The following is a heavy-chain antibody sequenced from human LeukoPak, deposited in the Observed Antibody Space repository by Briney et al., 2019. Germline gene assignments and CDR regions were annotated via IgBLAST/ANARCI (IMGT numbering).Heavy chain of an antibody. Sequence: GGSLRLSCAASGFTFSDYYMSWIRQAPGKGLEWVSYISSSGSTIYYADSVKGRFTISRDNSKNTLYLQMNSLRVEDTAVYYCAKGRAGDYYDSSGYSPIFDYWGQGTLVTVSS. D-gene: IGHD3-22*01. CDR3: AKGRAGDYYDSSGYSPIFDY. V-gene: IGHV3-11*01. CDR1: GFTFSDYY. J-gene: IGHJ4*02. CDR2: ISSSGSTI.